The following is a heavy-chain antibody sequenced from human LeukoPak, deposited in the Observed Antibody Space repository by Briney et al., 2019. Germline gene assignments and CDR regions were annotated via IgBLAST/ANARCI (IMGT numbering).Heavy chain of an antibody. CDR2: IYYSGST. CDR1: GGSISSYY. V-gene: IGHV4-59*08. J-gene: IGHJ3*02. Sequence: SETLSLTCAVSGGSISSYYRRWIGQPPEKGLEWIGYIYYSGSTNYNPSLKSRVTISVDTSKNQFSLKLSSVTAADTAVYYCARRILYCSSARRGDDFDIWGQGTMVTVSS. D-gene: IGHD6-6*01. CDR3: ARRILYCSSARRGDDFDI.